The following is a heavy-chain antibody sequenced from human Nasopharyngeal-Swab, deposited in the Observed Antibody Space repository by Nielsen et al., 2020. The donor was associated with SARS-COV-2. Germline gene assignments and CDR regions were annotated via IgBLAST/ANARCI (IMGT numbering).Heavy chain of an antibody. D-gene: IGHD1-26*01. CDR3: AKGSLWELLDY. V-gene: IGHV3-23*01. J-gene: IGHJ4*02. CDR1: GFTFSSYA. Sequence: GASLQISCAASGFTFSSYAMSWVRQAPGKGLEWVSAISGSGGSTYYADSVKGRFTISRDNSKNTLYLQMNSLRAEDTAVYYCAKGSLWELLDYWGQGTLVTVSS. CDR2: ISGSGGST.